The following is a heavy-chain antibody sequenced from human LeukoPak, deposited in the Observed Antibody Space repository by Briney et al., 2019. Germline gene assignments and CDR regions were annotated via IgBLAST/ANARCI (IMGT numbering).Heavy chain of an antibody. Sequence: GGSLRLSCAASGFTFSSYRMSWVRQAPGKGLEWVANIKQDESEKYYVDSVKGRFTISRDNAKNSLYLQMNSLRAEDTAVYYCAAGDTFDIWGQGTMVTVSS. V-gene: IGHV3-7*01. J-gene: IGHJ3*02. D-gene: IGHD7-27*01. CDR3: AAGDTFDI. CDR1: GFTFSSYR. CDR2: IKQDESEK.